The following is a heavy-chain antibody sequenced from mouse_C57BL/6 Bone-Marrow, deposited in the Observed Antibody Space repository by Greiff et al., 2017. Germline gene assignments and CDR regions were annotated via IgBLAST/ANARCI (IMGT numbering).Heavy chain of an antibody. V-gene: IGHV1-76*01. CDR3: ARSGGSSSWWYFDV. Sequence: QVQLQQSGAELVRPGASVKLSCKASGYTFTDYYINWVKQRPGQGLEWIARIYPGSGNTYYNEKFKGKATLTAEKSSSTAYMQLSSLTSEDSAVXFCARSGGSSSWWYFDVWGTGTTVTVSS. J-gene: IGHJ1*03. CDR2: IYPGSGNT. D-gene: IGHD1-1*01. CDR1: GYTFTDYY.